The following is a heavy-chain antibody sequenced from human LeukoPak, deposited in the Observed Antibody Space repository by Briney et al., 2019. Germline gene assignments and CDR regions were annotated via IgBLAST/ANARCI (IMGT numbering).Heavy chain of an antibody. CDR3: ARRGRVEEGRYFDWSYTQGWFDP. V-gene: IGHV4-38-2*02. CDR1: GDSINSGNYY. J-gene: IGHJ5*02. Sequence: SETLSLTCIVSGDSINSGNYYWSWIRQPPGKGLEWIGSIYHSGSTYYNPSLKSRVTISLDTSKNQFSLKLSSVTAADTAVYYCARRGRVEEGRYFDWSYTQGWFDPWGQGTLVTVSS. CDR2: IYHSGST. D-gene: IGHD3-9*01.